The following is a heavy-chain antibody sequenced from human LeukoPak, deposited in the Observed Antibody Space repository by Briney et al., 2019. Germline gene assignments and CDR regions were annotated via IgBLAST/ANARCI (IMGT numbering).Heavy chain of an antibody. CDR3: TRGCSGGSCSRDAMDV. CDR2: IFPIDSET. V-gene: IGHV5-51*01. CDR1: GYSFSSDW. Sequence: GESLKISCKASGYSFSSDWIAWVRQLPGKGLEWMGIIFPIDSETTYSPSFQGQVTISADKSISTAYLQWSSLKASDTAMYYCTRGCSGGSCSRDAMDVWGQGTMVTVSS. J-gene: IGHJ6*02. D-gene: IGHD2-15*01.